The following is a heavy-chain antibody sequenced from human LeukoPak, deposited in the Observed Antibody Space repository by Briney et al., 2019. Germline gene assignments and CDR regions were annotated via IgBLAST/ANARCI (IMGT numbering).Heavy chain of an antibody. CDR2: ISATGGIT. V-gene: IGHV3-23*01. CDR3: AKSGNNGGKRGGNDY. Sequence: GGSLRLSCAVSGFTFSSYWMSWVRQAPGKGLEWVSGISATGGITYYADSVKGRFTISRDNSKNTLYVQMNSLRAEDTAVYYCAKSGNNGGKRGGNDYWGQGTLVTVSS. D-gene: IGHD4-23*01. J-gene: IGHJ4*02. CDR1: GFTFSSYW.